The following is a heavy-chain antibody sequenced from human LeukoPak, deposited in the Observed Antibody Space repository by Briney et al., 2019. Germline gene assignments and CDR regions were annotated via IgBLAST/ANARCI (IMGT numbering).Heavy chain of an antibody. D-gene: IGHD3-3*01. CDR3: ARDQYDTWSRRGNFDS. Sequence: SGGSLRLSCVASGFTFGKYWMSWVRQAPGKGLEWVANIKLDGSEKNYVDSVKGRFTISRDNTKNSLYLQMNSLRVEDTAVFYCARDQYDTWSRRGNFDSWGQGTLAIVSS. CDR2: IKLDGSEK. J-gene: IGHJ4*02. CDR1: GFTFGKYW. V-gene: IGHV3-7*03.